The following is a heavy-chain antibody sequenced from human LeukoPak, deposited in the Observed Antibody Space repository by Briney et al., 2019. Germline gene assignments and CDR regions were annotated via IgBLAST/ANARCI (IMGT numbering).Heavy chain of an antibody. J-gene: IGHJ4*02. CDR3: ARGTPGYGDYPYYFDY. CDR2: IIPIFGTA. V-gene: IGHV1-69*13. CDR1: GGTFSSYA. Sequence: SVKVSCKASGGTFSSYAISWVRQAPGQGLEWMGGIIPIFGTANYAQKFQGRVTITADESTSTAYMELSSLRSEDTAVYYCARGTPGYGDYPYYFDYWGQGTLVTVSS. D-gene: IGHD4-17*01.